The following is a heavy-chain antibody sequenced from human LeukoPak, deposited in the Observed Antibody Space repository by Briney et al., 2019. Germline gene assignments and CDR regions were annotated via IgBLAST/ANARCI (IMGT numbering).Heavy chain of an antibody. Sequence: GGSLRLSCPASGFTFISYSMNWVRQATGKGLEWVSSMSSSSSYIYYADSVKGRFTISRYNDKNTLYLEMNGLRAEDTAVYYCARERVGAQVDYWGQGTLVTVSS. CDR3: ARERVGAQVDY. J-gene: IGHJ4*02. CDR2: MSSSSSYI. D-gene: IGHD1-26*01. V-gene: IGHV3-21*01. CDR1: GFTFISYS.